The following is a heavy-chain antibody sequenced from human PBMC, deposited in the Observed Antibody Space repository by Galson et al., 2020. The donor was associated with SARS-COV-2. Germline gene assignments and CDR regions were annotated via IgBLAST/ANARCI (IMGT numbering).Heavy chain of an antibody. J-gene: IGHJ4*02. CDR1: EFTFGTYW. V-gene: IGHV3-7*03. CDR3: ARLLAAAAPHY. Sequence: GGSLRLSCAASEFTFGTYWMTWVRQAPGKGLEWVANIKQDGSEKYYVDSVKGRFTISRDNAKSSLYLQLNSLRAEDTAVYYCARLLAAAAPHYWGQGTLVTVSS. D-gene: IGHD2-2*01. CDR2: IKQDGSEK.